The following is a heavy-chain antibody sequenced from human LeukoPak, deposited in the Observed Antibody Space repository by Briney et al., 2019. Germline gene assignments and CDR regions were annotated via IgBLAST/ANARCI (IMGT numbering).Heavy chain of an antibody. Sequence: GESLKISCRASGYYFTTYWIGWVRQMPGKGLEWMGIIYPGGSETRYDPSFQGQVTISADRSTSTAYLQWSSLRASDTAMYYCARASRDGYNQNFDHWGQGTLVTVSS. CDR3: ARASRDGYNQNFDH. D-gene: IGHD5-24*01. V-gene: IGHV5-51*01. CDR1: GYYFTTYW. J-gene: IGHJ4*02. CDR2: IYPGGSET.